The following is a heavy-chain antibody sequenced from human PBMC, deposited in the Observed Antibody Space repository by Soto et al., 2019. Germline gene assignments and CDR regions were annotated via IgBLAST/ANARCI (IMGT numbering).Heavy chain of an antibody. J-gene: IGHJ3*02. CDR1: GFSVSSNY. CDR2: IYSGGST. V-gene: IGHV3-53*01. Sequence: EVQLVESGGGLIQSGGSLRLSCAASGFSVSSNYMSWVRQAPGKGLECVSVIYSGGSTYYADSVKGRVTISRDNSNNTLDLQMNSVRGEDTAVYYCARDMGAKGGEYAFDIWGQGTMVTVSS. D-gene: IGHD1-26*01. CDR3: ARDMGAKGGEYAFDI.